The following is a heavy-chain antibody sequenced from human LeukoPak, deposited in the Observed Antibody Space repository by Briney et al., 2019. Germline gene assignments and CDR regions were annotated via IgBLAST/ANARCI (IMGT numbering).Heavy chain of an antibody. J-gene: IGHJ4*02. CDR1: GGSISSYY. Sequence: KPSETLSLTCTVSGGSISSYYWSWIRQSPGKGLEWIGYIHNSGTTNYNPSLKSRVTMLLDTSKNQFSLRLTSVTVADTAVYYCARVGDWNDLVYWGQGTLVTVSS. CDR3: ARVGDWNDLVY. V-gene: IGHV4-59*01. CDR2: IHNSGTT. D-gene: IGHD1-1*01.